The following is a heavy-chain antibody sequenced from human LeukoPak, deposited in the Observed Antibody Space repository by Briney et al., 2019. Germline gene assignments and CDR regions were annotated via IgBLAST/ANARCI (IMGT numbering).Heavy chain of an antibody. CDR2: IIPIFGTT. V-gene: IGHV1-69*01. J-gene: IGHJ4*02. D-gene: IGHD3-22*01. Sequence: SVKVSCKASGGTFSSYGFSWVRQAPGQGLEWMGGIIPIFGTTNYAQKFQGRLTITADESTSTAYMELSSLRSEDTAVYYCARSQTYYYDSSGYGLFDYWGQGALVTVSS. CDR3: ARSQTYYYDSSGYGLFDY. CDR1: GGTFSSYG.